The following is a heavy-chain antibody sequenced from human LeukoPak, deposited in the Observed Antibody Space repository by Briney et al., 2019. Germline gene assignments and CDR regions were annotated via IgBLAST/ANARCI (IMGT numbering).Heavy chain of an antibody. CDR3: ARDPRYYDSSGYSDAFDI. V-gene: IGHV3-66*01. J-gene: IGHJ3*02. Sequence: GGSLRLSCAASGFTFSSYSMYWVRQAPGKGLEWVSVIYSGGSTYYADSVKGRFTISRDNSKNTLYLQMNSLRAEDTAVYYCARDPRYYDSSGYSDAFDIWGQGTMVTVSS. D-gene: IGHD3-22*01. CDR2: IYSGGST. CDR1: GFTFSSYS.